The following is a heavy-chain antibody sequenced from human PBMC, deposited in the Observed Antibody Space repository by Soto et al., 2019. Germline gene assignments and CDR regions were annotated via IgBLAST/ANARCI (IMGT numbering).Heavy chain of an antibody. J-gene: IGHJ5*02. V-gene: IGHV4-59*01. CDR1: GGSISSYD. CDR2: MYSSGAT. Sequence: PSETLSLTCPVSGGSISSYDWNWIRQAPGKKLEWIGYMYSSGATNYNPSLKSRVTMSRDTSKNQFSLKLSSVTTADTAVYYCARDHSSGWVNWFDPWGQGTLVTVSS. CDR3: ARDHSSGWVNWFDP. D-gene: IGHD3-22*01.